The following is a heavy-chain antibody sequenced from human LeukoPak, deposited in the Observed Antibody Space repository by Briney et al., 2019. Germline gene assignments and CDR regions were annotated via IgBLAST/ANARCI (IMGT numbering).Heavy chain of an antibody. CDR3: ARAWYNWNPSPSPGYFDY. CDR2: IYYSGST. Sequence: SETLSLTCTVSGGSISSSSYYWGWIRQPPGKGLEWIGSIYYSGSTYYNPSLKSRVTISVDTSKNQFSLKLSSVTAADTAVYYCARAWYNWNPSPSPGYFDYWGQGTPVTVSS. V-gene: IGHV4-39*07. CDR1: GGSISSSSYY. D-gene: IGHD1-20*01. J-gene: IGHJ4*02.